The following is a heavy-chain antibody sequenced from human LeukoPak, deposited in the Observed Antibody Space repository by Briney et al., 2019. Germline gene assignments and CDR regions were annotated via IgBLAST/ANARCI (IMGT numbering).Heavy chain of an antibody. V-gene: IGHV4-59*08. J-gene: IGHJ4*02. CDR2: IYYSGST. Sequence: PSETLSLTCTVSGASISSYYWSWIRQPPGKGLEWIGYIYYSGSTNYNPSLKSRVTISVDTSKNQFSLKLSSVTAADTAVYYCARRSSSGYYPDYWGQGTLVTVSS. CDR1: GASISSYY. CDR3: ARRSSSGYYPDY. D-gene: IGHD3-22*01.